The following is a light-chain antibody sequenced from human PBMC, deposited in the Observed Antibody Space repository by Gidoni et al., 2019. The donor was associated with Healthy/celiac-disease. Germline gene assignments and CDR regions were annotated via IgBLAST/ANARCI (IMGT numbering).Light chain of an antibody. Sequence: AIQLTQSPSSLAASVGDRVTITCRASQGMSSALAWYQQKPGNDHKLMIYDASSLESGVPSRFSGSGSGTDFNLTISSLQAEEFATYHCQQLNSYPQSFGQGTRLEIK. V-gene: IGKV1-13*02. CDR1: QGMSSA. CDR2: DAS. CDR3: QQLNSYPQS. J-gene: IGKJ5*01.